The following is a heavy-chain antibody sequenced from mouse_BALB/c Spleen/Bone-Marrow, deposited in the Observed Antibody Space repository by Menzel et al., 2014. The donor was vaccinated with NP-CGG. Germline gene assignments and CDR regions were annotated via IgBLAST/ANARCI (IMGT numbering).Heavy chain of an antibody. Sequence: QVQLQQSGAELVRPGSSVKISCKASGYAFSSYWLNWVKQRPGQGLEWIGQIYPGDDDTNYNGKFKGKATLTADKSSSTAYMQLSSLTSEDSAVYFCTRRYYDYDVRYFDYWGRRTTLTVSP. V-gene: IGHV1-80*01. D-gene: IGHD2-4*01. J-gene: IGHJ2*01. CDR2: IYPGDDDT. CDR1: GYAFSSYW. CDR3: TRRYYDYDVRYFDY.